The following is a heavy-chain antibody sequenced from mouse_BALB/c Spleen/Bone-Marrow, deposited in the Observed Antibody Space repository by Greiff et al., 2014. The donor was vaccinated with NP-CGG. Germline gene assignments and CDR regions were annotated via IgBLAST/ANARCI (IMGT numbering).Heavy chain of an antibody. Sequence: EVKLQESGPELVKPGASVKISRKASGYTFTDYNMHWVKQSHGKSLEWIGYIYPYNGGTGYNQKFKSKVTLTVDNSSSTAYMELRSLTSEDSAVYYCARLGRDYWGQGTTLTVSS. CDR1: GYTFTDYN. V-gene: IGHV1S29*02. CDR2: IYPYNGGT. D-gene: IGHD4-1*01. J-gene: IGHJ2*01. CDR3: ARLGRDY.